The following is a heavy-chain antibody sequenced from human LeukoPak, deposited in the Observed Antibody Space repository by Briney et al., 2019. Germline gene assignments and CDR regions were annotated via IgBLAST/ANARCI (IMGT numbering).Heavy chain of an antibody. V-gene: IGHV3-21*01. CDR2: ISSSSSYI. J-gene: IGHJ4*02. CDR1: VFTFSSYS. Sequence: PGGCLRLSCAATVFTFSSYSVNWVRQAPGKGLEWVLSISSSSSYIYYADSVKGRFTISRDNAKNSPYLQMNSLRAEDTAVYYCARGRPLTGIVGATNFDYWGQGTLVTVSS. CDR3: ARGRPLTGIVGATNFDY. D-gene: IGHD1-26*01.